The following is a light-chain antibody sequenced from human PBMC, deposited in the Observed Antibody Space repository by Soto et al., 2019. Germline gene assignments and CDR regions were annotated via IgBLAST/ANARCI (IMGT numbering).Light chain of an antibody. CDR2: DAS. Sequence: EIVMTQSPATLSVSPGERATLSCRASQSVSSNLAWYQQKPGQAPRLLIYDASNRATGIPARFSGSGSGTDFSLTIRRLEPDDFAVYYCQKYGNFWTFGQGTKVDIK. V-gene: IGKV3D-15*01. J-gene: IGKJ1*01. CDR3: QKYGNFWT. CDR1: QSVSSN.